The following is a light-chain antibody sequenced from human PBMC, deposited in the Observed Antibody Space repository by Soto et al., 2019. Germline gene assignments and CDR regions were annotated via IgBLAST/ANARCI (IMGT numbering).Light chain of an antibody. J-gene: IGKJ1*01. CDR2: AAS. CDR3: QQYYSYPRT. Sequence: AIRMTQSPSSFSASTGDRVTITCRASQGISSYVAWYQQKPGKAPKLLIYAASTWQSGVPSRFSGSGSGTDFTLTISCLQSEDFATYYCQQYYSYPRTFGQGTKVEIK. V-gene: IGKV1-8*01. CDR1: QGISSY.